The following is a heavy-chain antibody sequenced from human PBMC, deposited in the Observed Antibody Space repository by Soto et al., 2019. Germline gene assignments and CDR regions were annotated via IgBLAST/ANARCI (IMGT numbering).Heavy chain of an antibody. V-gene: IGHV4-31*03. D-gene: IGHD1-26*01. CDR3: VDAWSRSLLFQS. CDR2: ISHSGIT. Sequence: SGTXSLTCRVSGSSGTIGCHYLNWLRQYSGIVLGFIGYISHSGITYYNPSLQSRPTISLDTSRNHFSLDLSFVTVADTAIYYCVDAWSRSLLFQSWGQGTLVT. CDR1: GSSGTIGCHY. J-gene: IGHJ4*02.